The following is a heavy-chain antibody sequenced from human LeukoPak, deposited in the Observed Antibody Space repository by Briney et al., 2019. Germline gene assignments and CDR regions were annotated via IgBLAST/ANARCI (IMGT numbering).Heavy chain of an antibody. CDR3: VGEHYSRSLKNVGDS. V-gene: IGHV1-69*05. CDR1: GGTFSSYA. J-gene: IGHJ4*02. CDR2: IIPIFGTA. D-gene: IGHD4-11*01. Sequence: SVKVSCKASGGTFSSYAISWVRQAPGQGLEWMGGIIPIFGTANYAQKFQGRVTITTDESTSTAYMELSSLTSDDTAVYYCVGEHYSRSLKNVGDSWGQGTLVTVSS.